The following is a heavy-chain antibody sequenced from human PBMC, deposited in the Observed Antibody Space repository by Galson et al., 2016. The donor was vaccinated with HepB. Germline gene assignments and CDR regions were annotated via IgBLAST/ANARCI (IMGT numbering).Heavy chain of an antibody. V-gene: IGHV5-51*01. CDR2: IYPGGSNT. J-gene: IGHJ6*02. CDR3: ARHGQIDSEMYPGSMDV. CDR1: GYSFVPYW. Sequence: QSGAEVTKPGESLKISCKASGYSFVPYWIGWVRQMPGKGLEWLGIIYPGGSNTRYSPSFQGQVTISADKSITTAYLPWSSLKASDTAMYYCARHGQIDSEMYPGSMDVWGQGTTVTVSS. D-gene: IGHD5-24*01.